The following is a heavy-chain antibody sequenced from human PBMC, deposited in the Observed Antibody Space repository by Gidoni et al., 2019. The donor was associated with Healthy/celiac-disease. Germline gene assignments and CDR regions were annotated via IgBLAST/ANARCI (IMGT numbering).Heavy chain of an antibody. V-gene: IGHV1-3*01. J-gene: IGHJ6*02. CDR1: GYTFTSYA. CDR2: INAGNGNT. CDR3: ARDYEIVVVITKYYYGMDV. D-gene: IGHD3-22*01. Sequence: QVQLVQSGAEVKKPGASVKVSCKASGYTFTSYAMHWVRQAPGQRLEWMGWINAGNGNTKYSQKFQGRVTITRDTSASTAYMELSSLRSEDTAVYYCARDYEIVVVITKYYYGMDVWGQGTTVTVSS.